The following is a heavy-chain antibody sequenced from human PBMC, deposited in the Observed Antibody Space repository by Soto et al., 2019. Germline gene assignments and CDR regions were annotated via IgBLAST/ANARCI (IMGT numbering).Heavy chain of an antibody. D-gene: IGHD6-19*01. CDR3: ARVGRIAVAGHYYYGMDV. J-gene: IGHJ6*02. CDR1: GGTFSSYA. CDR2: IIPIFGTA. Sequence: ASVKVSCKASGGTFSSYAISWVRQAPGQGLEWMGGIIPIFGTANYAQKFQGRVTITADESTSTAYMELSSLRSEDTAAYYCARVGRIAVAGHYYYGMDVWGQGTTVTVSS. V-gene: IGHV1-69*13.